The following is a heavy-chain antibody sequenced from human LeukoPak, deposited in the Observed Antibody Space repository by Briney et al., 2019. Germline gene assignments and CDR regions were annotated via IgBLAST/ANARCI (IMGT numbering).Heavy chain of an antibody. CDR2: ISSSSSYI. D-gene: IGHD1-26*01. Sequence: GGSLRLSCAASGFTFSSYSMNWVRQAPGEGLEWVSSISSSSSYIYYADSVKGRFTISRDNAKNSLYLQMNSLRAEDTAVYYCAKLGTPGWFDPWGQGTLVTVSS. J-gene: IGHJ5*02. V-gene: IGHV3-21*04. CDR3: AKLGTPGWFDP. CDR1: GFTFSSYS.